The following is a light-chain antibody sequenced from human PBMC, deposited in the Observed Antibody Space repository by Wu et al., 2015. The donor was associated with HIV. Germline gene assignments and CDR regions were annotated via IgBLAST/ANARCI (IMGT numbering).Light chain of an antibody. Sequence: EIVLTQSPDTLSLSPGERATLSCRASQSVSSYLAWYQQKPGQAPRLLIYDASNRATGIPARFSGSGSGTDFTLTISRLEPEDFAVYYCHQYGRSPPYSFGPGDRSWRSN. CDR1: QSVSSY. CDR2: DAS. J-gene: IGKJ2*03. V-gene: IGKV3-20*01. CDR3: HQYGRSPPYS.